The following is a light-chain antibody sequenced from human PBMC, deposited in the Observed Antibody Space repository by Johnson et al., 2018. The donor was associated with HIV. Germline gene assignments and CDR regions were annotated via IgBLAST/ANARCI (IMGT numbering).Light chain of an antibody. CDR1: SSNIGNNY. V-gene: IGLV1-51*01. Sequence: QSVLTQPPSVSAAPGQKVTISCSGSSSNIGNNYVSWYQQLPGTAPKLLIYDNNKRPSGIPDRFSGSKSGTSATLGITGLQTGDEADYYCGTWDSGLSGGLYLFVPGTKVTVL. J-gene: IGLJ1*01. CDR3: GTWDSGLSGGLYL. CDR2: DNN.